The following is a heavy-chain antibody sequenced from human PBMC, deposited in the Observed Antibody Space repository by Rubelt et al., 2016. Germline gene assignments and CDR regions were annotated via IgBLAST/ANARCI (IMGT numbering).Heavy chain of an antibody. V-gene: IGHV4-34*01. Sequence: QVELRQWGAGLLKPSETLSLTCAVYGGSFSGYYWSWIRQPPGKGLEWIGAINPSGGSNYNPSLRSRVPISVDTAKSQFSLKLSSVTAADTAVYYCARGYGSGSYWNYWGQGTLVSVSS. CDR2: INPSGGS. CDR1: GGSFSGYY. D-gene: IGHD3-10*01. J-gene: IGHJ4*02. CDR3: ARGYGSGSYWNY.